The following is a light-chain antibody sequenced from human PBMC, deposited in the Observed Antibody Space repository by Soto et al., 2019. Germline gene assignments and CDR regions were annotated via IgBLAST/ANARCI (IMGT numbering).Light chain of an antibody. J-gene: IGKJ5*01. CDR3: QQFDDSVT. Sequence: EIVLTQSPGTLSLSPGERATLSCRASHSVSHTYLAWYQQKPGQAPRLLIYGTSDRATGTPDRFSGSGSGTDFTLTISRLEPEDSAVYYCQQFDDSVTFGQGTRLEIK. CDR2: GTS. V-gene: IGKV3-20*01. CDR1: HSVSHTY.